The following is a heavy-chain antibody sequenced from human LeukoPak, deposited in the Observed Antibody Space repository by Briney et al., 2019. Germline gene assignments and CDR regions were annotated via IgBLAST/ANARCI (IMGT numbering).Heavy chain of an antibody. CDR2: INHSGST. Sequence: SETLSLTCAVYGGSFSGYYWSWIRQPPGKGLEWIGEINHSGSTNYNPSLKSRVTISVDTSKNQFSLKLSSVTAADTAVYYCARGGAYYDFWSGQYNWFDPWGQETLVTVSS. CDR1: GGSFSGYY. CDR3: ARGGAYYDFWSGQYNWFDP. V-gene: IGHV4-34*01. D-gene: IGHD3-3*01. J-gene: IGHJ5*02.